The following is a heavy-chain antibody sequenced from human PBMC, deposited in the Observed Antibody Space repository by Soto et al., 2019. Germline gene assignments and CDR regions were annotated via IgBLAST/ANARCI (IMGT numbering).Heavy chain of an antibody. CDR3: ARDFPPVNGMIVFNYFDY. J-gene: IGHJ4*02. CDR1: GFTFSSYA. D-gene: IGHD3-22*01. CDR2: ISGSGGST. V-gene: IGHV3-23*01. Sequence: GGSLRLPCAASGFTFSSYAMSWVRQAPRKGLEWVSAISGSGGSTYYADSVKGRFTISRDNSKNTLYLQMSSLRSEDTAVYYCARDFPPVNGMIVFNYFDYWGQETLVTVSS.